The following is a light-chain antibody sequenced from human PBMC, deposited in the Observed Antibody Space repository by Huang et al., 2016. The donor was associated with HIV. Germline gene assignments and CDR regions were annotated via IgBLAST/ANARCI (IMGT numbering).Light chain of an antibody. CDR2: DAS. CDR3: QQYGSSPPIT. V-gene: IGKV3D-20*01. J-gene: IGKJ5*01. CDR1: QRVSSSY. Sequence: EIVLTKSPATLALSPGERATFTCWASQRVSSSYLDWYQQKPCLAPRLLIYDASSRATGIAVRVSGSGSGTDLTRTIRRLGPEDFEVYYCQQYGSSPPITFGQGTRLEIK.